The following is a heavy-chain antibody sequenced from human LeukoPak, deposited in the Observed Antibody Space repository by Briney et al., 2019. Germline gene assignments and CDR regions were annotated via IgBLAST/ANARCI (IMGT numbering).Heavy chain of an antibody. CDR3: ASPSGCSSTSCYVTADKYYFDY. J-gene: IGHJ4*02. Sequence: PSETLSLTCAVYGGSFSGYYWSWIRQPPGKGLEWIGEINHSGSTNYNPSLKSRVTISVDTSKNQFSLKLSSVTAADTAVYYCASPSGCSSTSCYVTADKYYFDYWGQGTLVTVSS. CDR1: GGSFSGYY. D-gene: IGHD2-2*01. CDR2: INHSGST. V-gene: IGHV4-34*01.